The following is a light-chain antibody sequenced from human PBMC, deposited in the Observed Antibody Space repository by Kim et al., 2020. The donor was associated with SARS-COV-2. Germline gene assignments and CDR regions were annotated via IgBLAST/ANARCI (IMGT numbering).Light chain of an antibody. Sequence: TINCKSSQNILYSTNDKNYLAWYQHKPGQPPKLLIYGASTRQSGVPDRFSGSGSGTAFTLTISSLQAEDVAVYYCQQYYTTSSITFGQGTRLELK. CDR3: QQYYTTSSIT. CDR1: QNILYSTNDKNY. V-gene: IGKV4-1*01. CDR2: GAS. J-gene: IGKJ5*01.